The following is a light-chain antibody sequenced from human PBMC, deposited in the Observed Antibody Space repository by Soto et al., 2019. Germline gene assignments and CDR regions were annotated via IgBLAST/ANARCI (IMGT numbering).Light chain of an antibody. CDR2: DVS. J-gene: IGLJ2*01. CDR1: SCDVGGYNF. Sequence: QSALTQPRSVSGSPGQSVTISCTGTSCDVGGYNFVSWYQQHPGKVPTLVIFDVSHRPSGVPDRFSGSKSGNTASLTISGRQAEDEADYYCCSYGGSYTWVFGGETKVTVI. V-gene: IGLV2-11*01. CDR3: CSYGGSYTWV.